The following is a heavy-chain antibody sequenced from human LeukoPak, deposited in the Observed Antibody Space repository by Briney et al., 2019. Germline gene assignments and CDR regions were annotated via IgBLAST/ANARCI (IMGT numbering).Heavy chain of an antibody. CDR1: GYTFTSYG. CDR2: ISAYNGNT. CDR3: ARERIEWELPRGVDY. D-gene: IGHD1-26*01. Sequence: ASVKVSCKASGYTFTSYGISRVRQAPGQGLEWMGWISAYNGNTNYAQKLQGRVTMTTDTSTSTAYMELRSLRSDDTAVYYCARERIEWELPRGVDYWGQGTLVTVSS. J-gene: IGHJ4*02. V-gene: IGHV1-18*01.